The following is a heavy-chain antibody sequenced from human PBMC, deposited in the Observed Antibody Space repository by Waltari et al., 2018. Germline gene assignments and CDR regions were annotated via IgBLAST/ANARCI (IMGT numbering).Heavy chain of an antibody. CDR1: GGSISSSSYY. D-gene: IGHD2-8*01. CDR3: ARHPAMTIMLWYFDL. J-gene: IGHJ2*01. CDR2: IYYSGST. Sequence: QLQLQESGPGLVKPSETLSLTCPVPGGSISSSSYYWCWNRQPPGKGLEWIGSIYYSGSTYYNPSLKSRVTISVDTSKNQFSLKLSSVTAADTAVYYCARHPAMTIMLWYFDLWGRGTLVTVSS. V-gene: IGHV4-39*01.